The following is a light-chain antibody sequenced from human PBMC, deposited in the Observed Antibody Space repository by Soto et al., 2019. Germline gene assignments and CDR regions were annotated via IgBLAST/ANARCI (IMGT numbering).Light chain of an antibody. CDR1: QSVTSSN. V-gene: IGKV3-20*01. CDR3: QHYGASQYT. Sequence: IVLTQSPGTLSLSPGETAILSCRASQSVTSSNLAWYQQRPGQAPRLLIYGASNRATGIAERFSGSGSGEDFRITISRLEPADFAVYYCQHYGASQYTFGQGTKLELK. J-gene: IGKJ2*01. CDR2: GAS.